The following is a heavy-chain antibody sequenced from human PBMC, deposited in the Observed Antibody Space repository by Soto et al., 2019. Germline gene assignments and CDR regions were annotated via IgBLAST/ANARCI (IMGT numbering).Heavy chain of an antibody. CDR1: GDSISSFY. V-gene: IGHV4-59*01. Sequence: RSLTCTVSGDSISSFYCNWVRQSPGKGLEWIGYIYKSESTKYNPSLQSRVTISADTSKNQFSLRLTSVTAADTAIYYCVTGAGWLPDYWGQGTLVTVSS. D-gene: IGHD5-12*01. J-gene: IGHJ4*02. CDR3: VTGAGWLPDY. CDR2: IYKSEST.